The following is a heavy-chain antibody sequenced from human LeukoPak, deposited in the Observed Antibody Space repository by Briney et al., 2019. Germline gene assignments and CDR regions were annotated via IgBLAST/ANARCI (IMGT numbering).Heavy chain of an antibody. V-gene: IGHV3-30*18. CDR3: VKDGDDSGSNYCDY. CDR2: ISYDGRNK. J-gene: IGHJ4*02. CDR1: GFPFSNHG. Sequence: PGGSLRLSCAASGFPFSNHGMHWVRQAPGKGLEWVAVISYDGRNKYYADSVKGRFTISRDNSQNTLSLQMNSLRAEDTAVYYCVKDGDDSGSNYCDYWGQGTLVTVSS. D-gene: IGHD6-19*01.